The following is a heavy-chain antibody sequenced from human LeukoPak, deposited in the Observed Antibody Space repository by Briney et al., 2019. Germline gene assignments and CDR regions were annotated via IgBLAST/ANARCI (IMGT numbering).Heavy chain of an antibody. CDR2: ISNSDSTT. V-gene: IGHV3-11*04. CDR3: ARSAAAGRIVATFAY. J-gene: IGHJ4*02. D-gene: IGHD5-12*01. CDR1: GFTFSDYY. Sequence: GGSLRLSCAASGFTFSDYYMSWIRQAPGKGLEWVSYISNSDSTTYYADSVKGRFTISQDNSKNTLYLHMNSLRAEDTAVYYCARSAAAGRIVATFAYWGQGTLVTVSS.